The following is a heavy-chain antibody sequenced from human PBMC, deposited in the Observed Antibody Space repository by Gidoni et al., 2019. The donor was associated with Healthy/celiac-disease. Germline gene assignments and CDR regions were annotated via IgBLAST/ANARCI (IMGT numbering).Heavy chain of an antibody. J-gene: IGHJ6*02. CDR2: ISSSSSYT. D-gene: IGHD3-3*02. CDR3: ARDPSILPDYYYYGMDV. CDR1: GFTFSDYY. V-gene: IGHV3-11*05. Sequence: VQLVESGGGLVKPGGSLRLSCAASGFTFSDYYLSWIRQAPGKGLEWVSYISSSSSYTNYADSVKGRFTISRDNAKNSLYLQMNSLRAEDTAVYYCARDPSILPDYYYYGMDVWGQGTTVTVSS.